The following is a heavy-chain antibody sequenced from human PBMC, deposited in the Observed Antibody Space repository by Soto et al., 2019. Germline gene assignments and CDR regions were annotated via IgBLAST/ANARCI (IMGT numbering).Heavy chain of an antibody. CDR2: IYPGDSDT. CDR3: AVPYSSSSRYYYYGMDV. Sequence: PGESLKISCKGSGYSFTSYWIGWVRQMPGKGLEWMGIIYPGDSDTRYSPSLQGQVTISADKSISTAYLQWSSLKASDTAMYYCAVPYSSSSRYYYYGMDVWGQGTTVTVSS. V-gene: IGHV5-51*01. D-gene: IGHD6-6*01. CDR1: GYSFTSYW. J-gene: IGHJ6*02.